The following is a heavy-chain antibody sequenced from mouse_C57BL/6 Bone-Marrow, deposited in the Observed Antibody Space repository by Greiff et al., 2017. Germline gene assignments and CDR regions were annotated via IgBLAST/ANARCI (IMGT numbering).Heavy chain of an antibody. D-gene: IGHD2-2*01. Sequence: EVQLQESGGGLVKPGGSLKLSCAASGFTFSSYAMSWVRQTPEKRLGWVGTISDGGSYTYYPDNVKGRFTISRDNAKNNLYLQMIHLKSEDTAMYYCARVAYGFYAMDYWGQGTSVTVSS. CDR1: GFTFSSYA. J-gene: IGHJ4*01. CDR3: ARVAYGFYAMDY. CDR2: ISDGGSYT. V-gene: IGHV5-4*01.